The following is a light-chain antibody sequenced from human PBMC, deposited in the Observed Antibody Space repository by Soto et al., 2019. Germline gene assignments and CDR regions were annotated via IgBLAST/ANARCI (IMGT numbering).Light chain of an antibody. CDR2: WAS. Sequence: DIVMTQSPDSLAVSLGERATINCRSSQSVLYSPNNKNYLAWYQQKPGQPPKLLIYWASTRESGVPYRFSGSGSGTDFTLTISSLQAEYVAVYYCQQYYTTRTFGQGTKVEIK. CDR3: QQYYTTRT. V-gene: IGKV4-1*01. J-gene: IGKJ1*01. CDR1: QSVLYSPNNKNY.